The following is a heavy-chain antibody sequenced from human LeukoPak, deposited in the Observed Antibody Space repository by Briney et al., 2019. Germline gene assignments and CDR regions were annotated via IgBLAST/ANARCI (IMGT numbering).Heavy chain of an antibody. Sequence: PGGSLRLSCAASGFTFSSYEMNWVRQAPGKGLEWVSYISSSGSTIYYADSVKGRFTISRDNAKNSLYLQMNSLRAEDTAVYYCARETTLVVVTAILAFDIWGQGTMVTVSS. CDR3: ARETTLVVVTAILAFDI. D-gene: IGHD2-21*02. V-gene: IGHV3-48*03. CDR1: GFTFSSYE. CDR2: ISSSGSTI. J-gene: IGHJ3*02.